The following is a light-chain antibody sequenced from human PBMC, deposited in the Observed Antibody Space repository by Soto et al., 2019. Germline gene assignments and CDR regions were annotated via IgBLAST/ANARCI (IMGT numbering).Light chain of an antibody. Sequence: EIGLTQSPGTLSLSPGEGATLSCRASQSVSSNYLAWYRQRPGQAPRLLIYGTSSRATGIPDRFSGSGSGTDFTLTITRLEPEDSAVYFCQQYTGPPTTFGQGTRLEI. CDR3: QQYTGPPTT. CDR2: GTS. V-gene: IGKV3-20*01. CDR1: QSVSSNY. J-gene: IGKJ5*01.